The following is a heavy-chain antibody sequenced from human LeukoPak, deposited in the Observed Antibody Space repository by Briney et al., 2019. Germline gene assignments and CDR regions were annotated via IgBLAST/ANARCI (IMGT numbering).Heavy chain of an antibody. CDR3: AKSIASAGDY. V-gene: IGHV3-30*18. CDR1: GFTFSDSG. Sequence: GGSLRLSWAASGFTFSDSGMHWVRQAPGKGLEWVAIISYEGSKKYYADSVKGRFTISRDNSKNTLFLQLNSLRAEDTAVYYCAKSIASAGDYWGQGTLVTVSS. D-gene: IGHD6-13*01. J-gene: IGHJ4*02. CDR2: ISYEGSKK.